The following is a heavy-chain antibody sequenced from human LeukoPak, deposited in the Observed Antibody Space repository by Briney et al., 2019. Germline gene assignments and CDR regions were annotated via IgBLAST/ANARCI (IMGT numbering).Heavy chain of an antibody. Sequence: ASVKVSCKASGYTFTSYDINWVRQATGQGLEWMGWMNPNSGNTGYAQKFQGRVTMTRDTSINTAYMELNRLKSDDTAIYYCARDLLGFYFDYWGQGTLVTVSS. V-gene: IGHV1-8*01. D-gene: IGHD3-16*01. CDR1: GYTFTSYD. CDR3: ARDLLGFYFDY. CDR2: MNPNSGNT. J-gene: IGHJ4*02.